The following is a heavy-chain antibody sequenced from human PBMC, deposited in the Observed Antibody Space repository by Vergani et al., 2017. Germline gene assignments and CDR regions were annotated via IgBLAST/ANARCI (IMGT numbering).Heavy chain of an antibody. CDR2: ISAYNGNT. CDR1: GYPFTTYG. Sequence: QVQLVQSGAEVKKPGASVKVSCKASGYPFTTYGISWVRQAPGQGLEWMGWISAYNGNTNYAQKLQGRVTMTTHTSTSTAYMELRSLRSDDTAVYYCARYRYYDILTGYTYNWFDPWGQGTLVTVSS. V-gene: IGHV1-18*04. D-gene: IGHD3-9*01. CDR3: ARYRYYDILTGYTYNWFDP. J-gene: IGHJ5*02.